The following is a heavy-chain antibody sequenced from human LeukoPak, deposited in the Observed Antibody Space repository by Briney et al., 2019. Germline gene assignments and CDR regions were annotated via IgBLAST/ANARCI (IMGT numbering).Heavy chain of an antibody. CDR1: GFTFDDYA. V-gene: IGHV3-20*04. CDR2: INWNGGST. D-gene: IGHD1-26*01. Sequence: GGSLRLSCAAYGFTFDDYAMNWVRHAPGKGLEWVSGINWNGGSTGYADSVKGRFTISRDNAKNSLYLQMNSLRAEDTALYYCARVRVVWDLDDAFDILGQGTTVTVSS. J-gene: IGHJ3*02. CDR3: ARVRVVWDLDDAFDI.